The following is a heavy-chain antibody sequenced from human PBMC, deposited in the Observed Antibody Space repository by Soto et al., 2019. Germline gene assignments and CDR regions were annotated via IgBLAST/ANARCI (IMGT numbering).Heavy chain of an antibody. D-gene: IGHD5-18*01. Sequence: EVQLLESGGGLVQPGGSLRLSCAASGFTFSSYAMSWVRQAPGKGLEWVSTISVTGGSTSYADSVKGRFTISRDKSRSTLYLQMNSLRAKDTAVYYCAKDVYSYGYSLDYWGQGTLVTVSS. CDR2: ISVTGGST. CDR3: AKDVYSYGYSLDY. CDR1: GFTFSSYA. J-gene: IGHJ4*02. V-gene: IGHV3-23*01.